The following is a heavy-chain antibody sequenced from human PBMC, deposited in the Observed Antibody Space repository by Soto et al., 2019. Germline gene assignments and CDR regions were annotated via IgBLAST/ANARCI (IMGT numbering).Heavy chain of an antibody. J-gene: IGHJ6*04. D-gene: IGHD3-10*01. CDR2: TSYDGSIK. V-gene: IGHV3-30-3*01. Sequence: QVQLVESGGGVVQPGRSLRLSCAASGITFSNYGTYAMHWVRLAPGKGLEWVAVTSYDGSIKYYADSVKGRFTISRENSETTLFLDMSSLRADATAVYYCARGLGARYYYGLHVWGEGSTVTVAA. CDR1: GITFSNYGTYA. CDR3: ARGLGARYYYGLHV.